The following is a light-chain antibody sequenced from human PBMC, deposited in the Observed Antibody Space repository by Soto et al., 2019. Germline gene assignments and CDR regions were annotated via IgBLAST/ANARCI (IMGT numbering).Light chain of an antibody. CDR2: GAS. J-gene: IGKJ1*01. V-gene: IGKV3D-15*01. CDR1: QCVSSN. Sequence: RAMTHSPVTLSVSPGQRSALSCRASQCVSSNLAWYQQRPGQAPRLLIYGASTRATGIPARFSGSGSGTEFTLTISSLQPDDFATYYCQQYNSYSPTFGQGTKVDIK. CDR3: QQYNSYSPT.